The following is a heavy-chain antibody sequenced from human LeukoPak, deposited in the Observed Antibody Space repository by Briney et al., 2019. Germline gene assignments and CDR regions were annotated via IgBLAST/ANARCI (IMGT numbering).Heavy chain of an antibody. Sequence: ASVKVSCKASGYTFTGYYMHWVRQAPGQGLEWMGWINPNNGGTNYAQKFQGRVTMTRDTSISTAYMELSRLRSDDTAVYYCARGYALYSGRYIDFDYWGQGTLVTVSS. CDR1: GYTFTGYY. D-gene: IGHD1-26*01. J-gene: IGHJ4*02. V-gene: IGHV1-2*02. CDR2: INPNNGGT. CDR3: ARGYALYSGRYIDFDY.